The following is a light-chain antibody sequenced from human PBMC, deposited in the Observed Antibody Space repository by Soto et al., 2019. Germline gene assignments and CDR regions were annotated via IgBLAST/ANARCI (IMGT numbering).Light chain of an antibody. CDR1: QSVSSN. Sequence: EIVMTLLPATLSVSPGERATLSCRASQSVSSNLAWYQQKPGQAPRLLIYGASTRATGIPARFSGSGSGTEFTLTISSLQSEDFALYYCPQYNIWPVPFGPRTKVDIK. CDR3: PQYNIWPVP. V-gene: IGKV3D-15*01. J-gene: IGKJ3*01. CDR2: GAS.